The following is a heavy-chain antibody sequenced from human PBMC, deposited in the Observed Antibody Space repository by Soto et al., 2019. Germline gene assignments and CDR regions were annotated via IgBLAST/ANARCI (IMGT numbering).Heavy chain of an antibody. D-gene: IGHD3-22*01. CDR3: AATTKSSGYYYVHPPGYY. CDR1: GGTFSSYA. J-gene: IGHJ4*02. V-gene: IGHV1-69*13. CDR2: IIPIFGTA. Sequence: ASVKVSCKASGGTFSSYAISWVRQAPGQGLEWMGGIIPIFGTANYAQKFQGRVTITADESTSTAYMELSSLRSEDTAVYYCAATTKSSGYYYVHPPGYYRGQGTLVTVSS.